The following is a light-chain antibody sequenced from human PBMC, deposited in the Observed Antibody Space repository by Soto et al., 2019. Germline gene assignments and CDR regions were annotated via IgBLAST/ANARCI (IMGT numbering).Light chain of an antibody. CDR1: QSISSW. CDR3: QEYESHLRT. J-gene: IGKJ1*01. V-gene: IGKV1-5*01. Sequence: DILMTQSPSTLSASVGDRVTITCRASQSISSWLAWYLQKSGKAPHLLIYDASTLESGVPSRFSGSGSGTEFSLTISSLQPDDFATYYCQEYESHLRTFGPGTKVEI. CDR2: DAS.